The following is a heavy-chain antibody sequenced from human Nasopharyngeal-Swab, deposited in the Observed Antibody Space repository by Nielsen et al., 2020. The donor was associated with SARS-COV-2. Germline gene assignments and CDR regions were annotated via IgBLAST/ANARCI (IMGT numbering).Heavy chain of an antibody. CDR3: AKDRQQWLVEGADY. CDR2: ISYDGSNK. CDR1: GFTFSSYG. J-gene: IGHJ4*02. V-gene: IGHV3-30*18. D-gene: IGHD6-19*01. Sequence: GGSLRLSCAASGFTFSSYGMHWVRQAPGKGLEWVAVISYDGSNKYYADSVKGRFTISRDNSKNTLYLQMNSLRAEDTAVYYCAKDRQQWLVEGADYWGQGTLVTVSS.